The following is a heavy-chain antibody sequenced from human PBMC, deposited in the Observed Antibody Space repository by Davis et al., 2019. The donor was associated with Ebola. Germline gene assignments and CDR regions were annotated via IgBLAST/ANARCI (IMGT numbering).Heavy chain of an antibody. J-gene: IGHJ3*02. Sequence: GESLKISCAVSGFTFSSYWMHWVRQAPGKGLVWVSRINPDATTADYADSVRGRFTISRDNAKNTLYLQMSSLSAEDTAVYYCATAGNYRFDIWGQGTMVTVSS. CDR3: ATAGNYRFDI. CDR1: GFTFSSYW. CDR2: INPDATTA. D-gene: IGHD1-7*01. V-gene: IGHV3-74*01.